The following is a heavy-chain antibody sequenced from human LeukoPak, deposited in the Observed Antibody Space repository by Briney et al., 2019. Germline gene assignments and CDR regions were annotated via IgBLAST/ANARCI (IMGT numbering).Heavy chain of an antibody. J-gene: IGHJ4*02. CDR2: IFHSGST. D-gene: IGHD5-18*01. Sequence: SETLSLTCAVSGGSISSGGYSWSWIRQPPGKGLEWIGHIFHSGSTKYSPSLKSRVTISVDRPKNQFSLKLSSVTAADTAVYYCARGPLAYNFGEFDYWGQGALVTVSS. CDR1: GGSISSGGYS. V-gene: IGHV4-30-2*01. CDR3: ARGPLAYNFGEFDY.